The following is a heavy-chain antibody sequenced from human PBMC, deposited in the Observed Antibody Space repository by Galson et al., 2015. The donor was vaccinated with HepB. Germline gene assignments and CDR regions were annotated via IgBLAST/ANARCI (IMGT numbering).Heavy chain of an antibody. Sequence: SLRLSCAASGFTFSDFAMHWVRQAPGMGLQWVSVISCDGTYKHYADSVKGRFTISRDNSRNTLYLHMNSLRPEDRAVYYCARGSDIQVWTHQPLPPFDFWGQGTLVTVSS. CDR1: GFTFSDFA. J-gene: IGHJ4*02. CDR2: ISCDGTYK. V-gene: IGHV3-30-3*01. CDR3: ARGSDIQVWTHQPLPPFDF. D-gene: IGHD2-2*01.